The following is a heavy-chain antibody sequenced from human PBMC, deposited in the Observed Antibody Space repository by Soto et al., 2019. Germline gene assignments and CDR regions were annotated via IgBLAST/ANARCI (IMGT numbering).Heavy chain of an antibody. Sequence: QVHLVQSGAEVKQPGASVKVSCRTSGYTFTNYDITWVRQATGQGLEWMGWMNPDSANTGYAQKSQGRVTMTRDISMSTAYMELNSLTSEDTAIYYCARAIRNQLLSDYWGQGSLVIVSS. J-gene: IGHJ4*02. CDR3: ARAIRNQLLSDY. CDR1: GYTFTNYD. CDR2: MNPDSANT. D-gene: IGHD1-26*01. V-gene: IGHV1-8*01.